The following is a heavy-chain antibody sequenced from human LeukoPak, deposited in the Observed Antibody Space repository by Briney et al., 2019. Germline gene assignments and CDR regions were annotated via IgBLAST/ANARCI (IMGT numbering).Heavy chain of an antibody. D-gene: IGHD3-22*01. CDR3: ALDSYYYDSSGYEFDY. Sequence: ASVKVSCKASGYTFTSYGISWVRQPPGQGLEWMGWISAYNGNTNYAQKLQGRVTMTTDTSTSTAYMELRSLRSDDTAVYYCALDSYYYDSSGYEFDYWGQGTLVTVSS. V-gene: IGHV1-18*01. J-gene: IGHJ4*02. CDR1: GYTFTSYG. CDR2: ISAYNGNT.